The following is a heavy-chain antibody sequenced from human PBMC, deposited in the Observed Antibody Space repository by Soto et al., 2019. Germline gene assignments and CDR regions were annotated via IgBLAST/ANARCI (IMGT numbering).Heavy chain of an antibody. J-gene: IGHJ4*02. D-gene: IGHD3-9*01. V-gene: IGHV4-30-4*01. CDR2: IYYSGST. CDR3: ARAFDILTRYYFDY. Sequence: PSETLSLTCTVSGGSISSGDYYWSWIRQPPGKGLEWIGYIYYSGSTYYNPSLKSRVTISVDTSKNQFSLKLSSVTAADTAVYYCARAFDILTRYYFDYWGQGTLVTLSS. CDR1: GGSISSGDYY.